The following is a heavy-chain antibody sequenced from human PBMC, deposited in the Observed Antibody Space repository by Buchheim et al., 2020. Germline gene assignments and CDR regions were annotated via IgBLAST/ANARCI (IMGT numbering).Heavy chain of an antibody. J-gene: IGHJ4*02. Sequence: EVQLVESGGTLVHPGRSLTLSCAASGFTFDDYAMHWVRLIPGKGLEWVAGINWNSDGKDYADSVKGRFTISRDDSSHTLYLQMSSLRAEDTAVYYCAKDRLQNCSRGSCYLGDYWGQGTL. CDR3: AKDRLQNCSRGSCYLGDY. CDR1: GFTFDDYA. CDR2: INWNSDGK. D-gene: IGHD2-15*01. V-gene: IGHV3-9*01.